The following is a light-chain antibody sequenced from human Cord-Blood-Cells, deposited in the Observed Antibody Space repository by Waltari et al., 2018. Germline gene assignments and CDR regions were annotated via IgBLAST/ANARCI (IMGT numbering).Light chain of an antibody. J-gene: IGLJ2*01. CDR3: SSYTSSSTLV. Sequence: QYDLTQPASVSGSPGQSITISCNGTSSEVGGYKYVSWYQQHPGKAPKLMIYDVSNRPSGVSNRFSGSKSGNTASLTISGLQAEDEADYYCSSYTSSSTLVFGGGTKLTVL. V-gene: IGLV2-14*01. CDR2: DVS. CDR1: SSEVGGYKY.